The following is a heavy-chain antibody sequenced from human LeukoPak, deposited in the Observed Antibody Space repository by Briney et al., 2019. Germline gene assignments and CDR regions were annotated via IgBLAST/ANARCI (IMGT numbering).Heavy chain of an antibody. V-gene: IGHV3-7*01. CDR1: GFTFSNYW. J-gene: IGHJ4*02. Sequence: PGGSLRLSCVASGFTFSNYWMSWVRQAPGKGPEWVANIKQDGSEKYYVDSVKGRFTISTDNAKNSLYLQMNSLGAEDTAVYYCASAHVWGQGTLVTVSS. CDR3: ASAHV. CDR2: IKQDGSEK.